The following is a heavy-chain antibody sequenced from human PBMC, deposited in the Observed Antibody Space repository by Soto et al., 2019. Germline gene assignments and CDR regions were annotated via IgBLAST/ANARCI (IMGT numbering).Heavy chain of an antibody. V-gene: IGHV1-69*02. CDR3: ARGLHYDSISLDDY. Sequence: QVQLVQSGAEVKKPGSSVRVSCKASGGTFISYTISWMRQAPGQGLEWMGRIIPILGRADYAQNFQGRVTITADKSTSTAYMELSSLRSEDTAVYYCARGLHYDSISLDDYWGQGTLVTVSS. CDR1: GGTFISYT. J-gene: IGHJ4*02. CDR2: IIPILGRA. D-gene: IGHD3-22*01.